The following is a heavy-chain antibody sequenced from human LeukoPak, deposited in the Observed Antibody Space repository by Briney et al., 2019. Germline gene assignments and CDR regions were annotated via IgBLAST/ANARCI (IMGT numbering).Heavy chain of an antibody. D-gene: IGHD1-26*01. Sequence: PSETLSLTCAVSGGSISSGGYSWSWIRRPPGKGLEWIGYIYHSGSTYYNPSLKSRVTISVDRSKNQFSLKLSSVTAADTAVYYCARDSYSPSGSYYFDYWDQGTLVTVSS. CDR2: IYHSGST. CDR3: ARDSYSPSGSYYFDY. V-gene: IGHV4-30-2*01. J-gene: IGHJ4*02. CDR1: GGSISSGGYS.